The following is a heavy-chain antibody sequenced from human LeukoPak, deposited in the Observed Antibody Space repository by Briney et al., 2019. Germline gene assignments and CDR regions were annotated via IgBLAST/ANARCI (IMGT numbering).Heavy chain of an antibody. Sequence: ASVKVSCKASGYTFTSYGISWVRQAPGQGLEWMGWISAYNGNTNYAQKLQGRVTMTTDTSTSTAYMELNGLTSEDTAVYFCATSSAEVSYYHQYMDVWAKGPRSSSP. CDR1: GYTFTSYG. CDR3: ATSSAEVSYYHQYMDV. D-gene: IGHD2-2*01. CDR2: ISAYNGNT. J-gene: IGHJ6*03. V-gene: IGHV1-18*01.